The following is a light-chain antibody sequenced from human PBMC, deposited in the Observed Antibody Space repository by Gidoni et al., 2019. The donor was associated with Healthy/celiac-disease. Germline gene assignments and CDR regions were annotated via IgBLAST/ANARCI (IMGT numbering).Light chain of an antibody. CDR1: KLGDKY. J-gene: IGLJ2*01. V-gene: IGLV3-1*01. Sequence: SYDLTQPPSVSVSPGQTASITRSGYKLGDKYACWSQQKPGQSPVLVIYQDSKRPSGIPERFSGSNSGNTATLTISGTQAMDEADYYCQAWDSSTYVVFGGGTKLTVL. CDR2: QDS. CDR3: QAWDSSTYVV.